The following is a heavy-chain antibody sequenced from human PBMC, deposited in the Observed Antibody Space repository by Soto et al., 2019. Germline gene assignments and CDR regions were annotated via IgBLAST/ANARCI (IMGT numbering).Heavy chain of an antibody. Sequence: PGGSLRLSCAASGFTFSSYAMSWVRQAPGKGLEWVSAISGSGGSTYYADSVKGRFTISRDNSKNTLYLQMNSLRAEDTAVYYFAKDPQLRPAADFDYWGQGTLVTVSS. CDR2: ISGSGGST. J-gene: IGHJ4*02. CDR1: GFTFSSYA. V-gene: IGHV3-23*01. D-gene: IGHD2-2*01. CDR3: AKDPQLRPAADFDY.